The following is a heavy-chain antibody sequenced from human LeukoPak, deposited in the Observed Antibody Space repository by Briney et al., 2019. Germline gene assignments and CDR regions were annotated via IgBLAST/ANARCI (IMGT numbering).Heavy chain of an antibody. CDR3: ARDSSTTVTGAFDI. D-gene: IGHD4-17*01. V-gene: IGHV3-53*01. CDR1: GFTVSSNY. CDR2: IYTGNSTT. Sequence: GGSLRLSCAASGFTVSSNYMSWVRQAPGKGLEWVSVIYTGNSTTYYADSVKGRFTTSRDNSKTTLYLQMNSLRAEDTAVYYCARDSSTTVTGAFDIWGQGTMVTVSS. J-gene: IGHJ3*02.